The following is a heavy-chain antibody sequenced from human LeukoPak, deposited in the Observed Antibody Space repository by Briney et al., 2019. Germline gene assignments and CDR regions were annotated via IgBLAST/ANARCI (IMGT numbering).Heavy chain of an antibody. J-gene: IGHJ5*02. CDR1: GYIFTTYW. CDR2: IYPDDSET. D-gene: IGHD3-10*01. V-gene: IGHV5-51*01. Sequence: GESLKISCKVSGYIFTTYWIGWVRQMPGKGLEWVGSIYPDDSETSYSPPFQGQVTISADKSISNAYLQWSSLTASDTAMYYCAKSTTMEGPFDPWGQGTLVTVSS. CDR3: AKSTTMEGPFDP.